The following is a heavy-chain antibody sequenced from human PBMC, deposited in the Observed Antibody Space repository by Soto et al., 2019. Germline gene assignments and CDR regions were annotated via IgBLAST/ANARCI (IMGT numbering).Heavy chain of an antibody. J-gene: IGHJ3*01. Sequence: EVQLVESEGGLVQRGGSLRLSCAASGFTFNYYWMHWVRQAPGQGLVWVSHIHSDGSSTTYADSVKGRFTISRDNAKNTLYLQMNRLRAEDTAVYYCARGDKGGFDLWAQGTTVTVSS. CDR3: ARGDKGGFDL. V-gene: IGHV3-74*01. CDR2: IHSDGSST. D-gene: IGHD2-21*02. CDR1: GFTFNYYW.